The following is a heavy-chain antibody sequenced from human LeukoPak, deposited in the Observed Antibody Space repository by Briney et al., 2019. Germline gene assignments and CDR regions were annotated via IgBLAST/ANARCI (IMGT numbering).Heavy chain of an antibody. J-gene: IGHJ4*02. V-gene: IGHV3-23*01. Sequence: GGSLTLSCAASGLSFSSFAMSWVRQAPARGPEWLSSMKGTGETFYGDSVRGRVTVFRDDSRNTVYLQLNNLRVEDTAIYYCARASWVSSADAVRWGQGTVVTVSS. CDR2: MKGTGET. D-gene: IGHD3-16*01. CDR1: GLSFSSFA. CDR3: ARASWVSSADAVR.